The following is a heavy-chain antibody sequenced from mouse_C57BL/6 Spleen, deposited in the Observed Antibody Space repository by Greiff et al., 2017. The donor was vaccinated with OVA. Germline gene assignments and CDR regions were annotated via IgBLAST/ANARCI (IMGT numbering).Heavy chain of an antibody. Sequence: QVQLKQPGAELVKPGASVKMSCKASGYTFTSYWITWVKQRPGQGLEWIGDIYPGSGSTNYNEKFKSKATLTVDTSSSTAYMQLSSLTSEDSAVYYCARGYYGGGYFDVWGTGTTVTVSS. CDR3: ARGYYGGGYFDV. D-gene: IGHD1-2*01. V-gene: IGHV1-55*01. J-gene: IGHJ1*03. CDR2: IYPGSGST. CDR1: GYTFTSYW.